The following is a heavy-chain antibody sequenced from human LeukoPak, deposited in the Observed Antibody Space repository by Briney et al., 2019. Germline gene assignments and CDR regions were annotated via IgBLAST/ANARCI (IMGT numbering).Heavy chain of an antibody. V-gene: IGHV3-53*01. J-gene: IGHJ4*02. D-gene: IGHD3-10*01. CDR3: ARAYYGSGSYYLDY. Sequence: PGGSPRLSCAASGFTVSSNYMSWVRQAPGKGLEWVSVIYSGGSTYYADSVKGRFTISRDNSKNTLYLQMNSLRAEDTAVYYCARAYYGSGSYYLDYWGQGTLVTVSS. CDR2: IYSGGST. CDR1: GFTVSSNY.